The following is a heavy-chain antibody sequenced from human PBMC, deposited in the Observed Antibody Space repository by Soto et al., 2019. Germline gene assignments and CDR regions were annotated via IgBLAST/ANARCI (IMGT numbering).Heavy chain of an antibody. CDR1: GYTFTSYG. D-gene: IGHD3-10*01. CDR2: ISAYNGNT. V-gene: IGHV1-18*01. J-gene: IGHJ4*02. CDR3: AGVRALWFGESRPFDY. Sequence: QVQLVQSGAEVKKPGASVKVSCKASGYTFTSYGISWVRQAPGQGLEWMGWISAYNGNTNYAQKLQGRVTMTTDTATSPAYMELSSLRSDDTAVYYCAGVRALWFGESRPFDYWGQGTLVTVSS.